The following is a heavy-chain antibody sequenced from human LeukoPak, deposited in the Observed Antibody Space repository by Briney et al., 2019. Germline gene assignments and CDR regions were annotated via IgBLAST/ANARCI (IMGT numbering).Heavy chain of an antibody. CDR2: TSAYYGNT. D-gene: IGHD4-17*01. CDR1: GYTFTSYG. J-gene: IGHJ4*02. V-gene: IGHV1-18*01. Sequence: GASVKVSCTASGYTFTSYGFNWVRQAPGQGFEWMGWTSAYYGNTKYAQKLQGRVTMTTDTSTSTAYMELRSLRSDDTAVYYCARDDVYGDRDFDYWGQGTLVTVSS. CDR3: ARDDVYGDRDFDY.